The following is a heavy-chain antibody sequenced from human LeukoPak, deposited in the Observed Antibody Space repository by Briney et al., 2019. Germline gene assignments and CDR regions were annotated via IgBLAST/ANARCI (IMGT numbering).Heavy chain of an antibody. Sequence: PGGSLRLSCAASGFTFSSYSMNWVRRAPGKGLEWVSSISSSSSYIYYADSVKGRFTISRDNAKNSLYLQMNSLRAEDTAVYYCARPASDYDILTGYTPAYYFDYWGQGTLVTVSS. CDR1: GFTFSSYS. CDR2: ISSSSSYI. CDR3: ARPASDYDILTGYTPAYYFDY. V-gene: IGHV3-21*01. D-gene: IGHD3-9*01. J-gene: IGHJ4*02.